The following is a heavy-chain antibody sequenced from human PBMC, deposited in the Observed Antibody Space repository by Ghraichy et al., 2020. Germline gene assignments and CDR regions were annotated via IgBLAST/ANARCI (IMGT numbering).Heavy chain of an antibody. Sequence: GESLRLSCVASGVSFSGNWMHWVRQAPGKGLEWVSRIRRDGSVTSYADSVNGRFTISRDNAKNTLYLEMRSLRAEDTAVYYCARDDYLRYWGQGTLVTVTS. CDR3: ARDDYLRY. V-gene: IGHV3-74*01. CDR2: IRRDGSVT. D-gene: IGHD2/OR15-2a*01. CDR1: GVSFSGNW. J-gene: IGHJ4*02.